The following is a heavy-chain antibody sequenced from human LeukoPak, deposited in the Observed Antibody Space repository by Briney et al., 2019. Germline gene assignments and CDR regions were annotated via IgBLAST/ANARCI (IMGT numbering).Heavy chain of an antibody. Sequence: PSETLSLTCAVYGGSFSGYYWSWIRQPPGKGLEWIGEINHSGSTNYNPSLKSRVTISVDTSKNQFSLKLSSVTAADTAVYYCARLQLRASYYYYGMDVWGQGTTVTVSS. J-gene: IGHJ6*02. CDR3: ARLQLRASYYYYGMDV. CDR2: INHSGST. CDR1: GGSFSGYY. D-gene: IGHD5-18*01. V-gene: IGHV4-34*01.